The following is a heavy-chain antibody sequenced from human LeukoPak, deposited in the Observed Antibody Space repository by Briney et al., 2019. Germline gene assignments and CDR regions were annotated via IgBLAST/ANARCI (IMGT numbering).Heavy chain of an antibody. J-gene: IGHJ3*02. V-gene: IGHV4-59*01. CDR2: IYYSGST. CDR3: ARHYYDSSGYFVQDAFDI. CDR1: GGSISSYY. Sequence: SETLSLTCTVSGGSISSYYWSWIRQPPGKGLEWIGYIYYSGSTNYNPSLKSRVTISVDTSKNKFSLKLSSVTAADTAVYYCARHYYDSSGYFVQDAFDIWAKGQWSPSPQ. D-gene: IGHD3-22*01.